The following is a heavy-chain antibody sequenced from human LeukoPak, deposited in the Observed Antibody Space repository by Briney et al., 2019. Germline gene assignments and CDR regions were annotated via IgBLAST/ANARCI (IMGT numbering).Heavy chain of an antibody. CDR3: ARELTSYYYNNNGAFDF. J-gene: IGHJ4*02. CDR1: GGTVSSYA. D-gene: IGHD3-22*01. CDR2: GIPILDTP. V-gene: IGHV1-69*04. Sequence: SVKVSCKGSGGTVSSYAINWVRQAPGQGLEWMGRGIPILDTPNYAQKFQGRVTITADKSTSTAYMELSSLRSEDTAVYYCARELTSYYYNNNGAFDFWGQGTLVTVSS.